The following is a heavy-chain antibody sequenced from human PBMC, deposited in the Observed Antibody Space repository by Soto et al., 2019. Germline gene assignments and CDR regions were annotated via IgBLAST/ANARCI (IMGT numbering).Heavy chain of an antibody. CDR1: GGSITSSSYS. CDR3: ASVDTAMVGFDY. CDR2: FYYTEYTT. J-gene: IGHJ4*01. V-gene: IGHV4-39*01. D-gene: IGHD5-18*01. Sequence: PSETLSLTCAVSGGSITSSSYSWGWVRQPPGKGLEWIATFYYTEYTTHYNPSLKSRVTISIDTSKNQFSLILTSVTAADTAVYYCASVDTAMVGFDYWGRGSLVTVSS.